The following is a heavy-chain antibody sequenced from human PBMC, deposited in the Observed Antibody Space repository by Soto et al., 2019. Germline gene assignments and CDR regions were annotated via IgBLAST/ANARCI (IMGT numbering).Heavy chain of an antibody. J-gene: IGHJ3*02. CDR3: ARVGYSDAFDI. Sequence: SETLSLTCAVYGGSFSGYYWSWIRQPPGKGLEWIGEINHSGSTNYNPSLKSRVTISVDTSKNQFSLKLGSVTAADTAVYYCARVGYSDAFDIWGQGTMVTVSS. D-gene: IGHD3-22*01. CDR2: INHSGST. V-gene: IGHV4-34*01. CDR1: GGSFSGYY.